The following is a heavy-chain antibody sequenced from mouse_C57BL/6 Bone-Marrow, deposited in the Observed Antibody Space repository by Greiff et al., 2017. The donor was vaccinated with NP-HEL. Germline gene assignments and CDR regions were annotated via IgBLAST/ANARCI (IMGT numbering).Heavy chain of an antibody. V-gene: IGHV1-19*01. CDR3: ARGILRRDYFDY. J-gene: IGHJ2*01. Sequence: VQLQQSGPVLVKPGASVKMSCKASGYTFTDYDMNWVKQSHGKSLEWIGVINPYNGGTSYNQKFKGKATLTVDKSSSTAYMEPNSLTSEDSAVYYCARGILRRDYFDYWGQGTTLTVSS. CDR1: GYTFTDYD. CDR2: INPYNGGT. D-gene: IGHD1-1*01.